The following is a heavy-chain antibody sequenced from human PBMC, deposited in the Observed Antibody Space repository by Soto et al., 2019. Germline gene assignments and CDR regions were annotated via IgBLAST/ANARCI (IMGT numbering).Heavy chain of an antibody. CDR1: GGSISSGGYY. J-gene: IGHJ4*02. Sequence: SETLSLTCTVSGGSISSGGYYWSWIRQHPGKGLEWIGYIYYSGSTYYNPSLKSRVTISVDTSKNQFSLKLSSVTAADTAVYYCARGRVGWGGYSYGLPFDYWGQGTLVTVSS. V-gene: IGHV4-31*03. CDR2: IYYSGST. D-gene: IGHD5-18*01. CDR3: ARGRVGWGGYSYGLPFDY.